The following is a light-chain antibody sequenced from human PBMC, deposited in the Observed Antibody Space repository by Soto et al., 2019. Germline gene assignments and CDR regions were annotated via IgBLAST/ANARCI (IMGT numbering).Light chain of an antibody. CDR2: DVS. V-gene: IGLV2-14*03. CDR1: SSDVGAYNL. Sequence: QSALTQPASVSGSPGQSITISCTGTSSDVGAYNLVSWYQQHPGRAPKLFIFDVSDRPSGVSTRFSGSKSGNTASLTISGLQAEDEAFYYCSSYTNTSTLVFGGVTKLTVL. J-gene: IGLJ3*02. CDR3: SSYTNTSTLV.